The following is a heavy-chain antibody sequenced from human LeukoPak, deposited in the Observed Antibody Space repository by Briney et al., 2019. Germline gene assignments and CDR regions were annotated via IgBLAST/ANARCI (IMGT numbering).Heavy chain of an antibody. V-gene: IGHV4-39*07. D-gene: IGHD3-22*01. J-gene: IGHJ4*02. CDR2: IYYSGST. Sequence: SETLSLTCTVSGGSISSSSYYWGWIRQPPGKGLEWIGTIYYSGSTYYNPSLKSRVTISVDTSKNQFSLKLSSVTAADTAVYYCASQEDPYYYDSSGYRFDYWGQGTLVTVSS. CDR1: GGSISSSSYY. CDR3: ASQEDPYYYDSSGYRFDY.